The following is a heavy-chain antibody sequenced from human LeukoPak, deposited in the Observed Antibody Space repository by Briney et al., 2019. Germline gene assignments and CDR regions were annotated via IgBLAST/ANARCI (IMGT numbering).Heavy chain of an antibody. D-gene: IGHD1-26*01. J-gene: IGHJ4*02. Sequence: PGGSLRLSCVASGISFSDYVMTWVRQAPGKGLEWVSAISNRDGSSTDYADSVKGRFTISRDNSRNTVYLQMNSVRAEDTALYYRTTRVGGTPDYWGLGTLVTVSS. CDR2: ISNRDGSST. CDR3: TTRVGGTPDY. CDR1: GISFSDYV. V-gene: IGHV3-23*01.